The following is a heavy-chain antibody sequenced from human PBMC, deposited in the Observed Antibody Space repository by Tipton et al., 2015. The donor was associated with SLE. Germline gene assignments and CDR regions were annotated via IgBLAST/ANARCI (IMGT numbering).Heavy chain of an antibody. Sequence: SLRLSCAASRITFSSYGMYWVRQAPGKGLEWVAGIWYDESDKYYADSVKGRFTISRDNSKNTLYLQMNSLRAEDTAVYYCATRYDLVPDWGQGTLVTVSS. V-gene: IGHV3-33*07. CDR2: IWYDESDK. D-gene: IGHD5-12*01. J-gene: IGHJ4*02. CDR1: RITFSSYG. CDR3: ATRYDLVPD.